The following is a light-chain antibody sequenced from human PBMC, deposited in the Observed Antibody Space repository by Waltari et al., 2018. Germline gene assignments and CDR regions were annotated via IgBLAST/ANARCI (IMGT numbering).Light chain of an antibody. CDR2: DVS. CDR3: CSYAGSYTSL. J-gene: IGLJ2*01. Sequence: QSALTQPRSVSGSPGQSVTISCTGTSSDVGGYNYVSWYQQHPGKAPKLMIYDVSKRPSGVPDRFSGSKSGNTASLTISGLQAEDEADYYCCSYAGSYTSLFGGGTKLTFL. CDR1: SSDVGGYNY. V-gene: IGLV2-11*01.